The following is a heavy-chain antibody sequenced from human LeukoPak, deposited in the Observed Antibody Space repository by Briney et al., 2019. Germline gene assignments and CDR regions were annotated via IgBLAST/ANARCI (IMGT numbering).Heavy chain of an antibody. J-gene: IGHJ4*02. CDR1: GGSISSYY. CDR2: IYTSGST. D-gene: IGHD5-18*01. V-gene: IGHV4-4*07. CDR3: ASAPPGYNYGRFHY. Sequence: TSETLSLTCTVSGGSISSYYWSWIRQPAGKGLEWIGRIYTSGSTNYNPSLKSRVTMSVDTSKKQFSLKLSSVSAADTAVYYCASAPPGYNYGRFHYWGQGTLVTVSS.